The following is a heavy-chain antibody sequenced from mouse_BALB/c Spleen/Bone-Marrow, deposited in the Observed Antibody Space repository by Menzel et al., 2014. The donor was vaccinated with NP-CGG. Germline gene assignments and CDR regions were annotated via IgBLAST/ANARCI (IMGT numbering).Heavy chain of an antibody. Sequence: QVQLKHSGAELVRPGSSVKISCKASGYVFSTYWMNWVKQRPGQSLEWIGQIYPGDGDTNYNGKFKGTATLTADKSSSTAYMQLSSLTSEDSAVYFCARSGYGSSYDYWGQGTTLTVSS. V-gene: IGHV1-80*01. CDR3: ARSGYGSSYDY. CDR1: GYVFSTYW. D-gene: IGHD1-1*01. CDR2: IYPGDGDT. J-gene: IGHJ2*01.